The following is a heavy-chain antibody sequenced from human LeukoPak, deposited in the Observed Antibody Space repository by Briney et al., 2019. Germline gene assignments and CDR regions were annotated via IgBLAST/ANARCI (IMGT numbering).Heavy chain of an antibody. CDR3: AKGGIAVAGTWFDP. Sequence: GGSLRLSCAASGFTFDDYAMHWVRQAPGKGLEGVSGISWNGGNIGYADSVKGRFIISRDNARNSLYLQMNSLRAEDMALYYCAKGGIAVAGTWFDPWGQGTLVTVSS. CDR1: GFTFDDYA. D-gene: IGHD6-19*01. V-gene: IGHV3-9*03. CDR2: ISWNGGNI. J-gene: IGHJ5*02.